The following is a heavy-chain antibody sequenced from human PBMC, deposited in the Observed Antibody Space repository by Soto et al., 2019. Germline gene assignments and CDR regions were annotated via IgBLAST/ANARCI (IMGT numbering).Heavy chain of an antibody. CDR1: GYTFTSYA. V-gene: IGHV1-3*01. D-gene: IGHD3-10*01. CDR2: INAGNGNT. Sequence: QVQLVQSGAEVKKPGASVKVSCKASGYTFTSYAMHWVRQAPGQRLEWMGWINAGNGNTKYSQKFQGRVTITRDTSASTVYMELSSLRSEDTAVYYCARGPLLWGDVWGQGTTVTVSS. J-gene: IGHJ6*02. CDR3: ARGPLLWGDV.